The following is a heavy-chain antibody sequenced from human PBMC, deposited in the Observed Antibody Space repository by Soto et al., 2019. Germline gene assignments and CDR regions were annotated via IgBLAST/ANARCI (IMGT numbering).Heavy chain of an antibody. V-gene: IGHV1-69*13. J-gene: IGHJ5*02. CDR2: IIPIFGTA. CDR3: ARGKEQLGGGWFDP. CDR1: GGTFSSYA. D-gene: IGHD6-6*01. Sequence: AASVKVSCKASGGTFSSYAISWVRQAPGQGLEWMGGIIPIFGTANYAQKFQGRVTITADESTSTAYMELSSLRSEDTAVYYCARGKEQLGGGWFDPWGQGTLVTVSS.